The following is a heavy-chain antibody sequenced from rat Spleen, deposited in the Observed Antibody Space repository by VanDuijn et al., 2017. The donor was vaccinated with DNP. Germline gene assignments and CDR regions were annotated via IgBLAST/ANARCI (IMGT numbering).Heavy chain of an antibody. V-gene: IGHV1-43*01. D-gene: IGHD1-4*01. CDR2: INTGSGGT. CDR1: GYTFTSYY. J-gene: IGHJ1*01. Sequence: QVQLQQSGAELAKPGSSVKISCKASGYTFTSYYIGWIKQTTGQDREYIGYINTGSGGTNYNEKFKGKATLTVDKSSSTAFMQLSSLTPDDSAVYYCASRRLPYWYFDFWGPGTMVTVSS. CDR3: ASRRLPYWYFDF.